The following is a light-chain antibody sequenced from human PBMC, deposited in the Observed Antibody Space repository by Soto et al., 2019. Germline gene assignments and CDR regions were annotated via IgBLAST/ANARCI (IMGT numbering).Light chain of an antibody. V-gene: IGKV1-33*01. J-gene: IGKJ3*01. Sequence: DIQMTQSPSSLSASVGDRVTITCRASQGISHFLNWYQQKPGKAPKLLISDASNLETGVPSRFSGSGSGTDFTFTISSLQPEDIATYYCQQYDNLPIFTFGPGTKVDIK. CDR3: QQYDNLPIFT. CDR1: QGISHF. CDR2: DAS.